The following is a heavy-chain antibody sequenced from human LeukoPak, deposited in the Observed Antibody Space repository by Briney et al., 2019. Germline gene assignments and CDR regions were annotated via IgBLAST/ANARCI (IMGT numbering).Heavy chain of an antibody. D-gene: IGHD3-10*01. J-gene: IGHJ4*02. V-gene: IGHV1-24*01. CDR3: ATDDGAYGSGSPPHY. Sequence: ASVKVSCKVSGYTLTELFMHWVRQAPGKGLEWVGGFDPEDGETIYAQKFQGRVTMTEDTSTDTAYMELSSLRSEDTAVYYCATDDGAYGSGSPPHYWGQGTLVTVSS. CDR2: FDPEDGET. CDR1: GYTLTELF.